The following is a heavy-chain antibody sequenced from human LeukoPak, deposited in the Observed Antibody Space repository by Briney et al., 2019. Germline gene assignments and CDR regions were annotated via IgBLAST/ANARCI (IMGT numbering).Heavy chain of an antibody. D-gene: IGHD5-24*01. CDR2: SMPLLGTA. CDR3: ASGSLGDGYGVGDYYQYMDV. Sequence: SVKVSCKASGGTFNSYAISWVRQAPGQGREWMGGSMPLLGTANYAQEFQGRVTFTTDESASTAYMEVSSLRSEDTAVYYCASGSLGDGYGVGDYYQYMDVWGKGTTVTVSS. J-gene: IGHJ6*03. V-gene: IGHV1-69*05. CDR1: GGTFNSYA.